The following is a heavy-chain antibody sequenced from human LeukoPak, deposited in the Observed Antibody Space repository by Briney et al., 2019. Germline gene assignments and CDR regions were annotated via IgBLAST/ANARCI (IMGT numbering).Heavy chain of an antibody. Sequence: GESLKISCKGSGYSFTSYWIGWVRQMPGKGLGWMGIIYPGDSDTRYSPSFQGQVTISADKSISTAYLQWSSLKASDTAMYYCARHKGRDGYKSYDAFDIWGQGTMVTVSS. CDR2: IYPGDSDT. V-gene: IGHV5-51*01. CDR3: ARHKGRDGYKSYDAFDI. CDR1: GYSFTSYW. D-gene: IGHD5-24*01. J-gene: IGHJ3*02.